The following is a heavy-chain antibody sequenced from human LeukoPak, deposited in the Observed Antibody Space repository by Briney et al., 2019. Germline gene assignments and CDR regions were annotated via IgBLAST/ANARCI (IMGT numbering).Heavy chain of an antibody. V-gene: IGHV3-23*01. CDR2: ISDSGGRT. J-gene: IGHJ4*02. CDR3: AKRGVVTRVILVGFHKEAYYFDS. CDR1: GITLSNYG. Sequence: PGGSLRLSCAVSGITLSNYGMSWVRQAPGKGLEWVAGISDSGGRTNYADSVKGRFTISRDNPKNTLYLQMNSLRAEDTAVYFCAKRGVVTRVILVGFHKEAYYFDSWGQGALVTASS. D-gene: IGHD3-22*01.